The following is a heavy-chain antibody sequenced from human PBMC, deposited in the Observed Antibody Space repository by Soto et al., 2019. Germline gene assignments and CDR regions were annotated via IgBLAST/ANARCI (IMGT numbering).Heavy chain of an antibody. J-gene: IGHJ6*02. V-gene: IGHV4-4*07. CDR3: ARCGLDYGMDV. Sequence: SETLSLSCTVSGGSISSYYWCWTRQPAGKGLEWIGRFYPTGKTNYNPSLQSRLTMSADTSRNQFSLNLTSVTAADTAVYYCARCGLDYGMDVWGQGTTVTVSS. D-gene: IGHD3-16*01. CDR2: FYPTGKT. CDR1: GGSISSYY.